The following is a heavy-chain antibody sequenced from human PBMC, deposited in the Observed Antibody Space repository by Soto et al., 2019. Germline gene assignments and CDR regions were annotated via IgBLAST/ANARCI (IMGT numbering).Heavy chain of an antibody. CDR2: ISTYNGKT. CDR3: ARLLTEGVTYREDAFDI. Sequence: HVQLVQSGGEVKKPGASVKVSCKASGYTFTSHGFSWVRQAPGQGLEWMGWISTYNGKTDYAQKFQGRVTMTADTRTNTGYMELRSLRSDDTVVYYCARLLTEGVTYREDAFDIWGQGTKVTVSS. D-gene: IGHD3-16*02. V-gene: IGHV1-18*01. J-gene: IGHJ3*02. CDR1: GYTFTSHG.